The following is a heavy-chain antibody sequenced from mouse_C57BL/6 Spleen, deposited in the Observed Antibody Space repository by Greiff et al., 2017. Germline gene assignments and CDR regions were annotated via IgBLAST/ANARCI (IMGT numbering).Heavy chain of an antibody. CDR1: GYTFTSSW. CDR2: IYPSSGGT. J-gene: IGHJ3*01. V-gene: IGHV1-72*01. Sequence: QVQLQQPGAELVKPGASVKMSCKASGYTFTSSWMHWVKQRPGRGLEWIGRIYPSSGGTKYNEKFKSKATLTVDKPASTAYMQLSSLTSEDSAVYYCAIDVSAYEFAYWGKGTLVTVSA. CDR3: AIDVSAYEFAY. D-gene: IGHD3-2*02.